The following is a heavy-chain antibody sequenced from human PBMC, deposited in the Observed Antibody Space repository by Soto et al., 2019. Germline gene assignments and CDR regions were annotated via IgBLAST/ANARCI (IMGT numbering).Heavy chain of an antibody. CDR2: IMPIRGTA. CDR1: GGSFSNYV. Sequence: VQLVQSGAEVRRNGSSVQVSCKAAGGSFSNYVTSWVRQAPGQGLEWMVGIMPIRGTANYAQNFQCRVRITEKESTNKTTMALINRTTEDTAVYHCGRDGGSVVAVAGEVRYVDIWGRGTPVNVSS. V-gene: IGHV1-69*01. J-gene: IGHJ2*01. CDR3: GRDGGSVVAVAGEVRYVDI. D-gene: IGHD6-19*01.